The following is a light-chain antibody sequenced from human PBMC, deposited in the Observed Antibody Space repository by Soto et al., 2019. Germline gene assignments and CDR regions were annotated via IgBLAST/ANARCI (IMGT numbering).Light chain of an antibody. J-gene: IGLJ1*01. CDR1: NIGNKR. CDR3: QVWDSNSVYV. V-gene: IGLV3-21*02. Sequence: SYELTQPPSVSVAPGQTARITCGGNNIGNKRVHWYQQKPGQAPVLVVYDDSDRPSGIPERFSGSNSGNTASLSISRVEAGDEANYYCQVWDSNSVYVFGTGTKVNVL. CDR2: DDS.